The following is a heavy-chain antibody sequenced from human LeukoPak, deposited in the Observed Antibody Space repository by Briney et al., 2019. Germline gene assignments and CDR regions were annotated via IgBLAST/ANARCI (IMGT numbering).Heavy chain of an antibody. J-gene: IGHJ4*02. D-gene: IGHD3-10*01. CDR2: ISAYNGNT. CDR3: ARALNYYSSGSFSDY. CDR1: GYTFTSYG. Sequence: ASVKVSCKASGYTFTSYGISWVRQAPGQGLEWMGWISAYNGNTNYAQKLQGRVTMTTDTSTSTAYMELRSLRSDDTAVYYCARALNYYSSGSFSDYWGQGTLVTVSS. V-gene: IGHV1-18*01.